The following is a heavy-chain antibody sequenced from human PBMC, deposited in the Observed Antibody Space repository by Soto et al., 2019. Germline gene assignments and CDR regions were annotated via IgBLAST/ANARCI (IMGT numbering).Heavy chain of an antibody. V-gene: IGHV3-23*01. J-gene: IGHJ6*02. CDR1: GFTFSSYA. D-gene: IGHD2-2*01. CDR2: IGESGTPT. CDR3: ARYIPGVRYYGMEV. Sequence: GGSLRLSCAASGFTFSSYAMKWVRQAPGEGLEWVSLIGESGTPTYYADSVKGRFTISRDNSGNTLFLEMYSLRAEDTAVYYCARYIPGVRYYGMEVWGQGTTVTVSS.